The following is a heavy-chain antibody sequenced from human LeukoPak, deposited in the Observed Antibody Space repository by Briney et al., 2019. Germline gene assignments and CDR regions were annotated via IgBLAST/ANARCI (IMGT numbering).Heavy chain of an antibody. CDR2: IIPIFGTA. J-gene: IGHJ4*02. CDR1: GGTFSSYA. Sequence: SVKVSCKASGGTFSSYAISWVRQAPGQGLEWMGGIIPIFGTANYAQKFQGRVTITADESTSTAYMELSSLRSEDTAVYYCARSDAIAVAATNFDYWGQGTLVTVSS. CDR3: ARSDAIAVAATNFDY. V-gene: IGHV1-69*13. D-gene: IGHD6-19*01.